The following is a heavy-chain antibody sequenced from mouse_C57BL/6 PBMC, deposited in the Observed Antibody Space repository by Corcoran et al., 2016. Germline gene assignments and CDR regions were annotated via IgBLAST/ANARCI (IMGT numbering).Heavy chain of an antibody. Sequence: QVQLQQSGAELVKPGASVKISCKASGYAFSSYWLNWVKQRPGKGLEWIGQIYPGDGDTNYNGKFKGKATLTADKSSSTAYMQLSSLTSEDSAVYFCARSSGYYLYLDYWGQGTTLTVSS. V-gene: IGHV1-80*01. J-gene: IGHJ2*01. CDR2: IYPGDGDT. D-gene: IGHD2-3*01. CDR3: ARSSGYYLYLDY. CDR1: GYAFSSYW.